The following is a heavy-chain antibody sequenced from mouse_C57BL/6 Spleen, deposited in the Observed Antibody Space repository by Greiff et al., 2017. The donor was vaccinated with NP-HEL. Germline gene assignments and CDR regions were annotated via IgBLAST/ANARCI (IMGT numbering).Heavy chain of an antibody. J-gene: IGHJ3*01. CDR1: GYTFTSYW. D-gene: IGHD1-2*01. V-gene: IGHV1-61*01. Sequence: VQLQQPGAELVRPGSSVKLSCKASGYTFTSYWMDWVKQRPGQGLEWIGNIYPSDSETHYNQKFKDKATLTVDKSSSTAYMQLSSLTSEDSAVYYCARATPVPFVYWGQGTLVTVSA. CDR3: ARATPVPFVY. CDR2: IYPSDSET.